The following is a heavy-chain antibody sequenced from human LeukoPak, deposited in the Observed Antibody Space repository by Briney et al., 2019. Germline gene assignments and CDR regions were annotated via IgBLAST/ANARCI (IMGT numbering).Heavy chain of an antibody. J-gene: IGHJ3*02. CDR2: IRYDGSNK. D-gene: IGHD1-26*01. CDR1: GFTFSSYG. Sequence: GGSLRLSCAASGFTFSSYGMHWVRQAPGKGLEWMAFIRYDGSNKYYADSVKGRFTISRDNSKNTLYLQMNSLRAEDTAVYYCAKIVGATPGAFDIWGQGTMVTVSS. CDR3: AKIVGATPGAFDI. V-gene: IGHV3-30*02.